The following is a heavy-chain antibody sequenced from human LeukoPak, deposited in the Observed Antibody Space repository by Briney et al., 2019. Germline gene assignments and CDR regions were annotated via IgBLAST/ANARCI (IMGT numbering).Heavy chain of an antibody. CDR3: ARHRGYCSSTSCSYNWFDP. CDR1: GGSISSYY. CDR2: IYYSGST. V-gene: IGHV4-59*08. J-gene: IGHJ5*02. D-gene: IGHD2-2*03. Sequence: TSETLSLTCTVSGGSISSYYWTWIRQPPGKGLEWIGYIYYSGSTKYNPSLKSRVTMSVDTSKNRFSLKLSSVTAADTAVYYCARHRGYCSSTSCSYNWFDPWGQGTLVTVSS.